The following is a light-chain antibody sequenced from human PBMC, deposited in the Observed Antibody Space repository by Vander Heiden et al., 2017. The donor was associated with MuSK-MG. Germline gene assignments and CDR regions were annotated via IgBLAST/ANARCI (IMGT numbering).Light chain of an antibody. J-gene: IGKJ4*01. Sequence: ILMTHPPATLAVSPGVRATLSCRASQSVSSNLALYQQKPGQAPRLLIYGASTRATGIPARFSGSGYGTEFTLTISSLQSEDFAVYYCQQYNNWPLLTFGGGTKVEIK. CDR1: QSVSSN. V-gene: IGKV3-15*01. CDR3: QQYNNWPLLT. CDR2: GAS.